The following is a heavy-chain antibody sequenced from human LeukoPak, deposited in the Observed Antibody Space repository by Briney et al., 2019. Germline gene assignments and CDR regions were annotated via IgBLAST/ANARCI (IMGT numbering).Heavy chain of an antibody. D-gene: IGHD4-17*01. CDR3: AKGPPTMTKEYYYYGMDV. CDR2: ISGRGDST. Sequence: GGSLRLSCAASGFTFSSYAMSWVRQAPGKGLEWVSDISGRGDSTYYADSVKGRFTISRDNSKNTLYLQMNSLRAEDTAVYYCAKGPPTMTKEYYYYGMDVWGQGTTVTVSS. CDR1: GFTFSSYA. V-gene: IGHV3-23*01. J-gene: IGHJ6*02.